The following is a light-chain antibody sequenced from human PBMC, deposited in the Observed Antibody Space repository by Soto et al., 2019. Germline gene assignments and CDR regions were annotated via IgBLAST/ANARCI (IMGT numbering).Light chain of an antibody. CDR3: QQYCNSPST. CDR1: QSSSGTY. Sequence: DTLLTPSPGTLSLPSGARATLSCRASQSSSGTYLARYHQKPGQAPRLLIYGAFNRVTGIPVRFSGSGSGTDFTLTISRLEPEDFAAYYCQQYCNSPSTFGQGTKVDI. J-gene: IGKJ1*01. CDR2: GAF. V-gene: IGKV3-20*01.